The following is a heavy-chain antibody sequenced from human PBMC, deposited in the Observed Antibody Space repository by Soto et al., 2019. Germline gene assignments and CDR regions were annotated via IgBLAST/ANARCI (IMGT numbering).Heavy chain of an antibody. CDR2: IYPGDSDT. D-gene: IGHD3-10*01. J-gene: IGHJ6*03. V-gene: IGHV5-51*01. CDR3: AICGAVRGVIFNDMDV. CDR1: GYSFTSYW. Sequence: PGESLKISCKGSGYSFTSYWIGWVRQMPGKGLEWMGIIYPGDSDTRYSPSFQGQVTISADKSISTAYLQWSSLKASDTAMYYCAICGAVRGVIFNDMDVWGKGTTVTVSS.